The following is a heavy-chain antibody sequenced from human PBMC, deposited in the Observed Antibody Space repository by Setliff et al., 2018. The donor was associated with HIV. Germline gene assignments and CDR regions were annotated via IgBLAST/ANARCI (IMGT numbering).Heavy chain of an antibody. V-gene: IGHV1-18*01. CDR1: GYTFTTYS. J-gene: IGHJ3*02. CDR3: ARGSSSIAAAYPDALDI. Sequence: ASVKVSCKASGYTFTTYSINWVRQAPGQGLEWMGSISGYNGNTNYAQKFQGRVTMTTDTSTSTAYMELRSLRSDDTAVYYCARGSSSIAAAYPDALDIWGQGTMVTVSS. CDR2: ISGYNGNT. D-gene: IGHD6-13*01.